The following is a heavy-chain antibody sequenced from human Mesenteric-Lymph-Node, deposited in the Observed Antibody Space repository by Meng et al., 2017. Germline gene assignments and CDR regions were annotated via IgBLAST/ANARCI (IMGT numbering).Heavy chain of an antibody. CDR2: NKSKTDGGTT. V-gene: IGHV3-15*01. CDR1: GFTFSNAW. D-gene: IGHD1-26*01. Sequence: GASLKISCVASGFTFSNAWMSWVRQAPGKGLEWVGRNKSKTDGGTTDYAAPVKGRFTISRDDSKNTLYLQMNSLKTEDTAVYYCTTGVSSGSDYLDPIDYWGQGKLVNGAS. CDR3: TTGVSSGSDYLDPIDY. J-gene: IGHJ4*02.